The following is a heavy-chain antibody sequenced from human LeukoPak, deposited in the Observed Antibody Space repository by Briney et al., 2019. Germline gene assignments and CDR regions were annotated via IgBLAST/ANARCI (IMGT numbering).Heavy chain of an antibody. D-gene: IGHD5-24*01. J-gene: IGHJ4*02. V-gene: IGHV3-23*01. CDR2: ISASGGVT. CDR1: GFTFSKYA. Sequence: PGRSLRLSCAASGFTFSKYAMSWVRQAPGKGLEWVSGISASGGVTYYADSVKGRLTISRDNSKNTLYLQMNSLRAEYTAVYFCARALDGYNSSPYYFDYWGQGTLVTVSS. CDR3: ARALDGYNSSPYYFDY.